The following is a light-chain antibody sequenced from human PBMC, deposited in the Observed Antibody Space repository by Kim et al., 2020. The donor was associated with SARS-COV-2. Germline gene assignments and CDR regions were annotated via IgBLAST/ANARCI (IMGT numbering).Light chain of an antibody. Sequence: QPVLTQPRSVSGSPGQSVTISCTGTSSDVGGYNYVSWYQHHPGKVPKLMIYDVSNRPSGVPDRFSGSKSGNTASLTISGLQAEDEADYYCCSYAGSYTNYVFGTGTKVTVL. CDR2: DVS. V-gene: IGLV2-11*01. CDR1: SSDVGGYNY. CDR3: CSYAGSYTNYV. J-gene: IGLJ1*01.